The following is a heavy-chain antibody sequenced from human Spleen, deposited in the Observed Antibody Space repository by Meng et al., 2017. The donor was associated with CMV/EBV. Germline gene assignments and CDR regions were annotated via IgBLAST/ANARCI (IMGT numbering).Heavy chain of an antibody. V-gene: IGHV3-30-3*01. CDR2: ISYDGSNK. J-gene: IGHJ4*02. Sequence: QVQLGESGGGVVQPGRSLRLSCAGSGFTFSSYAMHWVRQAPGKGLEWVAVISYDGSNKYYADSVKGRFTISRDNSKNTLYLQMNSLRAEDTAVYYCARVVGYFDYWGQGTLVTVSS. D-gene: IGHD2-15*01. CDR1: GFTFSSYA. CDR3: ARVVGYFDY.